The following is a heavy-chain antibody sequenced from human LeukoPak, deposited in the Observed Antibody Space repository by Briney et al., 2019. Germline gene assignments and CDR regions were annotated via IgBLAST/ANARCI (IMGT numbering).Heavy chain of an antibody. V-gene: IGHV1-46*01. CDR3: ASTLSYYDILTGYYEADRGAFDI. Sequence: RASVKVSCKASGYTFTSYYMHWVRQAPGQGLEWMGIINPSGGSTSYAQKFQGRVTMTRDMSTSTVYMELSSLRSEDTAVYYCASTLSYYDILTGYYEADRGAFDIWGQGTMVTVSS. J-gene: IGHJ3*02. D-gene: IGHD3-9*01. CDR2: INPSGGST. CDR1: GYTFTSYY.